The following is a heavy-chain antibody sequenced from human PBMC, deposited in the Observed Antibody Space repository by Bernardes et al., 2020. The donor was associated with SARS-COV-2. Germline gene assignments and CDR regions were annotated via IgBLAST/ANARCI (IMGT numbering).Heavy chain of an antibody. CDR3: AKGGTIDY. Sequence: LQPFPAASGFTFRNYRMNWVRQAPGKRPQWVSCISSSGTYIYYADSVKGRFTISRDNAKNTLYLQMNRLSAEDTAVYYCAKGGTIDYWGQGTLVTVSS. CDR2: ISSSGTYI. D-gene: IGHD3-16*01. CDR1: GFTFRNYR. V-gene: IGHV3-21*01. J-gene: IGHJ4*02.